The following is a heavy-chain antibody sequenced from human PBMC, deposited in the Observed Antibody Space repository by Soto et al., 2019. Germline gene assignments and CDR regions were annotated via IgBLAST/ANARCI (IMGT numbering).Heavy chain of an antibody. CDR1: GYTFTSYY. D-gene: IGHD3-10*01. J-gene: IGHJ6*03. CDR3: AREKYYYGEGSYTPTGYMDV. Sequence: ASVKVSCKASGYTFTSYYMHWVRQAPGQGLEWMGIINPSGGSTSYAQKFQGRVTMTRDTSTSTVYMELSSLRSEDTAVYYCAREKYYYGEGSYTPTGYMDVWGKGTTVPVSS. CDR2: INPSGGST. V-gene: IGHV1-46*03.